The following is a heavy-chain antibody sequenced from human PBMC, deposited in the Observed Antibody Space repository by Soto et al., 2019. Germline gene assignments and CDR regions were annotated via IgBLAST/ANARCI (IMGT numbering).Heavy chain of an antibody. CDR1: GGSISSSSYY. CDR2: IYYSGST. Sequence: SETLSLTCTVSGGSISSSSYYWGWIRQPPGKGLEWIGSIYYSGSTYYNPSLKSRVTISVDTSKNQFSLKLSSVTAADTAVYYCARQVFGGGYSYGAYYYYYMDVWGKGTTVTVSS. D-gene: IGHD5-18*01. J-gene: IGHJ6*03. V-gene: IGHV4-39*01. CDR3: ARQVFGGGYSYGAYYYYYMDV.